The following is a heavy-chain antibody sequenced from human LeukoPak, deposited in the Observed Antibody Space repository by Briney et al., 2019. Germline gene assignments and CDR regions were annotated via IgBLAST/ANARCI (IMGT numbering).Heavy chain of an antibody. D-gene: IGHD6-19*01. V-gene: IGHV3-11*01. CDR3: TRDRHNSGWNWFDP. CDR2: ISNSGTAI. J-gene: IGHJ5*02. CDR1: GFTFSDYY. Sequence: GGSPRLSCAASGFTFSDYYMSWIRQAPGKGLEWVSYISNSGTAISYADSVKGRFTISRDNARNSLYLQMNSLRAEDTAVYYCTRDRHNSGWNWFDPWGQGTLVTVSS.